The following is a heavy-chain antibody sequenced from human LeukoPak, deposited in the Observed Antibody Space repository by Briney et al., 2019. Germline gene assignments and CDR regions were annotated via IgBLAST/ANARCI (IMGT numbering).Heavy chain of an antibody. Sequence: GASVKVSCKVSGYTLTELSMHWVRQAPGKGLEWMGGFDPEDGETIYAQKFQGRVTMTEDTSTDTAYMELSSLRSEDTAVYYCATVSGSWTGYYFDYWGQGTLVTVSS. CDR1: GYTLTELS. J-gene: IGHJ4*02. V-gene: IGHV1-24*01. CDR3: ATVSGSWTGYYFDY. CDR2: FDPEDGET. D-gene: IGHD6-13*01.